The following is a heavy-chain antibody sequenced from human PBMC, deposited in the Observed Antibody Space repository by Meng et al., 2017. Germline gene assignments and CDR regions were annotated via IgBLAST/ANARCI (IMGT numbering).Heavy chain of an antibody. J-gene: IGHJ3*02. V-gene: IGHV4-34*01. CDR2: INHSGST. CDR3: ARGLGRDGYNSNAFDI. CDR1: GGSFSGYY. Sequence: QVQLQQVGAGLLKPSETLSLTCAVYGGSFSGYYWSWIRQPPGKGLEWIGEINHSGSTNYNPSLKSRVTISVDTSKNQFSLKLSSVTAADTAVYYCARGLGRDGYNSNAFDIWGQGTMVTVSS. D-gene: IGHD5-24*01.